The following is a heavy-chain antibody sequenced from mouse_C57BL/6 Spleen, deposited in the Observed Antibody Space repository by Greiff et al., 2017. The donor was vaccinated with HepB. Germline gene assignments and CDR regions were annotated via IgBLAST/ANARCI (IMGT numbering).Heavy chain of an antibody. J-gene: IGHJ4*01. CDR3: TTITTVVATGDY. D-gene: IGHD1-1*01. Sequence: EVQLQQSGAELVRPGASVKLSCTASGFNIKDDYMHWVKQRPEQGLEWIGWIDPENGDTEYASKFQGKATITADTSSNTAYLQLSSLTSEDTAFYYCTTITTVVATGDYWGQGTSVTVSS. CDR1: GFNIKDDY. V-gene: IGHV14-4*01. CDR2: IDPENGDT.